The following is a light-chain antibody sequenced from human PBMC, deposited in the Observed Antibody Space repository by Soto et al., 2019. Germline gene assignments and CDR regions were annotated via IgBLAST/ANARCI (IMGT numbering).Light chain of an antibody. Sequence: DSVMTQSPLSLSVTPEGPASISCRSSQSLLHTNGYNYLDWYLQRPGQSPQLLIYLGSHRASGVPDRFSGSGSGSDFTLKISRVEAEDVGVYYCMQALQIRVEFGQGTKVQI. V-gene: IGKV2-28*01. CDR2: LGS. J-gene: IGKJ1*01. CDR3: MQALQIRVE. CDR1: QSLLHTNGYNY.